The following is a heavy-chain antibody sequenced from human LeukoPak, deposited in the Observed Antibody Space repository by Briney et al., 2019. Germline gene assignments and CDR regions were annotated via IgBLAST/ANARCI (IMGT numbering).Heavy chain of an antibody. CDR3: AGGVAVDTGVDY. V-gene: IGHV3-21*01. J-gene: IGHJ4*02. CDR2: ISSSSSYI. CDR1: GFTFSSYS. Sequence: GGSLRLSCAASGFTFSSYSMNWVRQAPGKGLEWVSSISSSSSYIYYADSVKGRFTISRDNAKNSLYLQMNSLRAEDTAVYYCAGGVAVDTGVDYWGQGTPVTVSS. D-gene: IGHD5-18*01.